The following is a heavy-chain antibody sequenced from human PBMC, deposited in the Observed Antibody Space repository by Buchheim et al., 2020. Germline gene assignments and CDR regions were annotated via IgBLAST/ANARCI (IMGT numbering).Heavy chain of an antibody. CDR1: GFTFSSFW. D-gene: IGHD2-21*01. V-gene: IGHV3-74*01. J-gene: IGHJ6*02. CDR3: ARGHLFYYYGMDV. Sequence: EVQLVESGGGLVQPGGSLRLSCAASGFTFSSFWMHWVRQAPGKGLVWVSRINTDGSITNYADSVKGRFTISRDNAKHTLYLQMNSLRAEDTAVYYCARGHLFYYYGMDVWGQGTT. CDR2: INTDGSIT.